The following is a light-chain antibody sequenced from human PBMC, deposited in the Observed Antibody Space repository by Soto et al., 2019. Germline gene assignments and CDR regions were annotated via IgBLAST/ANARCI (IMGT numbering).Light chain of an antibody. CDR2: DAS. CDR1: QSVTDW. J-gene: IGKJ2*02. CDR3: QQYYRSCT. Sequence: DIPLTQSPSTLSASVGDRVTITCRASQSVTDWLAWYQQKPGKAPKLLIYDASSLQSGVPSRFSGSGSGTEFSLTISSLQPDDFATYYCQQYYRSCTFGQGTNVEIK. V-gene: IGKV1-5*01.